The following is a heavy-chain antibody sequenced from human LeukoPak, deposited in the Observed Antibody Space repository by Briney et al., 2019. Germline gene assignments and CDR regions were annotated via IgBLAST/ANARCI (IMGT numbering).Heavy chain of an antibody. CDR2: ITNDGSST. D-gene: IGHD5-18*01. Sequence: SGGSLRLSCAASGLTFSSHWMHWVRQAPGKGLVWVSRITNDGSSTTYADSVKGRVTISRDNAKNTLYLQMNSLRAEDTAVYYCARDAVDTANAVWGQGTTVTVSS. CDR1: GLTFSSHW. CDR3: ARDAVDTANAV. J-gene: IGHJ6*02. V-gene: IGHV3-74*01.